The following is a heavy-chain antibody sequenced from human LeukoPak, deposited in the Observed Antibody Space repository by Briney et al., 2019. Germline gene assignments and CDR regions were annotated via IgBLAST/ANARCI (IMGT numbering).Heavy chain of an antibody. J-gene: IGHJ4*02. CDR3: TRLYCGGGYCYYFDY. V-gene: IGHV3-73*01. CDR1: GFTFSGSA. CDR2: IRSKSNSYAT. D-gene: IGHD2-21*01. Sequence: GGSLRLSCAASGFTFSGSAMHWVRQASGKGLEWVGRIRSKSNSYATAYAASVNGRFNISRDDSKNTVYLQMNSLKTEGTAVYYCTRLYCGGGYCYYFDYWGQGTLVTVSS.